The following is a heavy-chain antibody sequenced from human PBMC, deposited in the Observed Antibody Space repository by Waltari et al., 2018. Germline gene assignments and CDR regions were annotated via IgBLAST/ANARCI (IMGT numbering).Heavy chain of an antibody. D-gene: IGHD5-12*01. V-gene: IGHV4-59*01. CDR1: GGSISSYY. CDR2: IYYSGST. CDR3: SRGGVEMATIGGDLDY. J-gene: IGHJ4*02. Sequence: QVQLQESGPGLVKPSETLSLTCTVSGGSISSYYWSWIRQPPGKGLEWIGYIYYSGSTHYLPSRNSRVTIAADTSKNRSSLRLSSVTAADTAVYYCSRGGVEMATIGGDLDYWGQGTLVTVSS.